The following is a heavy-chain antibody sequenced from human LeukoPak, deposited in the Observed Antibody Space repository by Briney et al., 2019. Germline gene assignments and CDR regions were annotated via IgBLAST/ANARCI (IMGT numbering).Heavy chain of an antibody. V-gene: IGHV3-23*01. D-gene: IGHD4-17*01. J-gene: IGHJ3*01. CDR2: IHAGGDST. CDR3: ARDPNGDYIGAFDF. CDR1: GFTFRNFA. Sequence: PGGSLRLSCIASGFTFRNFAMMWVRQAPGKGLEWVSAIHAGGDSTVDADAVRGRFTISRDNSNNALCLQMNELRADDTAVYYWARDPNGDYIGAFDFWGQGTMVTVS.